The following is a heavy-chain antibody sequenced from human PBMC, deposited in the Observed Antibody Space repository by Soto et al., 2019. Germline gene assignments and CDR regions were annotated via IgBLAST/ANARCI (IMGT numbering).Heavy chain of an antibody. Sequence: GASVKVSCKASGYTFTGYYMHWVRQAPGQGLEWVGWINPNSGGTNYAQKFQGWVTMTRDTSISTAYMELSRLRSDDTAVYYCARESVITMVRGDYSNYWFDPWGQGTLVTVSS. J-gene: IGHJ5*02. CDR2: INPNSGGT. V-gene: IGHV1-2*04. CDR3: ARESVITMVRGDYSNYWFDP. D-gene: IGHD3-10*01. CDR1: GYTFTGYY.